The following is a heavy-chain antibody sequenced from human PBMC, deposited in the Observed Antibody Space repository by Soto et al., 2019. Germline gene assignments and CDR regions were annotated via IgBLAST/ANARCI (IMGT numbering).Heavy chain of an antibody. D-gene: IGHD1-26*01. CDR3: ATVRWELHDAFDI. CDR1: GGSISTGGYY. V-gene: IGHV4-31*03. CDR2: IYHSGMT. J-gene: IGHJ3*02. Sequence: QVQLQESGPGLAKPSQTLSLTCTVSGGSISTGGYYWSWIRQHPGRGLEWIGYIYHSGMTFSNPSLQSRVAISIDTYKNKFSLKLSSVTAADTAVYYCATVRWELHDAFDIWGQGTMVSVSS.